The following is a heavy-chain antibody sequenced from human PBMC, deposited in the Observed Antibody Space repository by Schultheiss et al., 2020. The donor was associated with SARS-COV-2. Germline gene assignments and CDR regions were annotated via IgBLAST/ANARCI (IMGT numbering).Heavy chain of an antibody. CDR3: ARDIGVVGATEGGLDY. Sequence: ASVKVSCKASGGTFSSYAISWVRQAPGQGLEWMGWINPNSGGTNYAQKLQGRVTMTTDTSTSTAYMELRSLRSDDTAVYYCARDIGVVGATEGGLDYWGQGTLVTVSS. CDR1: GGTFSSYA. J-gene: IGHJ4*02. V-gene: IGHV1-18*01. D-gene: IGHD1-26*01. CDR2: INPNSGGT.